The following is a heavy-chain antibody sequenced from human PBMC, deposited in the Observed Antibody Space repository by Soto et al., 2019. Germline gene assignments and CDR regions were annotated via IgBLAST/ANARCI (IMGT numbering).Heavy chain of an antibody. Sequence: PAGSLRLSCAASGFTFSSYGMHWVRQAPGKGLEWVAVISSDGSDYYYADSVKGRFTLSRDNSENTLYLQMNSLRIEDTAVYYCVSRVPHGTYGAPYFQHWGQGTLVTVSS. CDR2: ISSDGSDY. CDR3: VSRVPHGTYGAPYFQH. V-gene: IGHV3-30*03. J-gene: IGHJ1*01. D-gene: IGHD1-26*01. CDR1: GFTFSSYG.